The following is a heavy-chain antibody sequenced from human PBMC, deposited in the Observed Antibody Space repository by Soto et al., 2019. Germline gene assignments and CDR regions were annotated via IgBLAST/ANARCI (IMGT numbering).Heavy chain of an antibody. CDR1: GFTFSSYA. D-gene: IGHD2-15*01. V-gene: IGHV3-23*01. CDR2: ISGSGDNS. J-gene: IGHJ4*02. CDR3: AKDQFLVVVAASKFDY. Sequence: GGSLRLSCAASGFTFSSYAMNWVRQAPGKGLEWVSAISGSGDNSYYADSVKGRFTISRDNSNNTLYLQMNSLRAEDTAVYYCAKDQFLVVVAASKFDYWGQGTLVTVSS.